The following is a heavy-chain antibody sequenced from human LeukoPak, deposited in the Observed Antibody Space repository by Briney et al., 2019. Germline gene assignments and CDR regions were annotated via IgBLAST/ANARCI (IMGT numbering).Heavy chain of an antibody. CDR2: INHSGST. CDR1: GGSFSGYY. Sequence: SETLSLTCAVYGGSFSGYYWSWIRQPPGKGLEWIGEINHSGSTNYNPSLKSRVTISVDTSKNQFSLKLSSVTAADTAVYYCARHSGSYPPDHWGQGTLVTVSS. J-gene: IGHJ4*02. V-gene: IGHV4-34*01. CDR3: ARHSGSYPPDH. D-gene: IGHD1-26*01.